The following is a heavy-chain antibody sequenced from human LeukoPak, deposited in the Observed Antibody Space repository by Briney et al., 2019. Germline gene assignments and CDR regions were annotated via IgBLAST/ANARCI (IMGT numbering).Heavy chain of an antibody. J-gene: IGHJ4*02. V-gene: IGHV3-7*01. D-gene: IGHD3-22*01. CDR3: ARLPGYYDSSDYSPR. CDR1: GFTFSTYW. CDR2: IKPDGSQI. Sequence: GGSLRLSCAASGFTFSTYWMTWVRQAPGKGLEWVANIKPDGSQIYYVDSVKGRFTISRDNAKNSLYLQMNSLRAEDTAVYYCARLPGYYDSSDYSPRWGQGTLVTVSS.